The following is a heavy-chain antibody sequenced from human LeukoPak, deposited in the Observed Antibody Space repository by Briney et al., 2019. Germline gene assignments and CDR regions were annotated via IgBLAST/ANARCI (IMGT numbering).Heavy chain of an antibody. CDR1: GGSFSGYY. D-gene: IGHD2-2*01. CDR2: INHSGST. CDR3: ASPTLPADKGSFGY. V-gene: IGHV4-34*01. Sequence: KSSETLSLTCAVYGGSFSGYYWSWIRQPPGKGLEWIGEINHSGSTNYNPSLKSRVAISVDTSKNQFSLKLSSVTAADTAVYYCASPTLPADKGSFGYWGQGTLVTVSS. J-gene: IGHJ4*02.